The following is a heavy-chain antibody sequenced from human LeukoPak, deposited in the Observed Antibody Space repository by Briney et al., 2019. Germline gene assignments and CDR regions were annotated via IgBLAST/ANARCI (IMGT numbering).Heavy chain of an antibody. CDR1: GFTFSSYG. Sequence: GRSLRLSCAASGFTFSSYGMHWVRQAPGKGLEWVAVISYDGSNKYYADSVKGRFTISRDNSKNTLYLQMNSLRAEDTAVYYCAKDRPVVYYYYYGMDVWGQGTTVTVSS. CDR2: ISYDGSNK. CDR3: AKDRPVVYYYYYGMDV. V-gene: IGHV3-30*18. D-gene: IGHD4-23*01. J-gene: IGHJ6*02.